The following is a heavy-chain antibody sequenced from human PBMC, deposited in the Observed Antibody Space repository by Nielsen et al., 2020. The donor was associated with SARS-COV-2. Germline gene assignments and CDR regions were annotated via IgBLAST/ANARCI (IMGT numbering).Heavy chain of an antibody. CDR2: INTNTGNP. CDR3: ARDVSYGGNYYFDY. V-gene: IGHV7-4-1*02. CDR1: GYIFTNYA. D-gene: IGHD4-23*01. Sequence: ASVKVSCKASGYIFTNYAMNWVRQAPGQGLEWMGWINTNTGNPTYAQGFTGRFVFSLDTSVSTTYLQISSLKAEDTAVYYCARDVSYGGNYYFDYWGQGTLVTVSS. J-gene: IGHJ4*02.